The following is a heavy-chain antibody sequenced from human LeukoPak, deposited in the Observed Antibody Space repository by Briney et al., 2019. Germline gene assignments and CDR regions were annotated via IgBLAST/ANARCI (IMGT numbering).Heavy chain of an antibody. CDR2: INTNTGNP. CDR3: ARGDYYDSSGYYGRHLRPIDY. J-gene: IGHJ4*02. CDR1: GYTLTSYA. Sequence: ASVKVSCKASGYTLTSYAMNWVRQAPGQGLEWMGWINTNTGNPTYAQGFTGRFVFSLDTSVSTAYLQISSLKAEDTAVYYCARGDYYDSSGYYGRHLRPIDYWGQGTLVTVSS. V-gene: IGHV7-4-1*02. D-gene: IGHD3-22*01.